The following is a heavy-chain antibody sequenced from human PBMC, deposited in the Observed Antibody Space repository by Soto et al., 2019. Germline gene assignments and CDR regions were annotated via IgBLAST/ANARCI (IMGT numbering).Heavy chain of an antibody. CDR3: ANHRSGGYYIDF. D-gene: IGHD1-26*01. CDR2: ISGSGGST. Sequence: GGSLRLSCAASGFTFSSYAMSWVRQAPGKGLEWVSAISGSGGSTYYADSVKGRFTISRDNSKNTLYLQMNSLRAEDTDVYYCANHRSGGYYIDFWGQGTLVTVSS. CDR1: GFTFSSYA. J-gene: IGHJ4*02. V-gene: IGHV3-23*01.